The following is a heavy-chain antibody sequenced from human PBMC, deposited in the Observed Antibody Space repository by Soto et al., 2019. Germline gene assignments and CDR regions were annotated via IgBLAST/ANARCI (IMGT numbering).Heavy chain of an antibody. D-gene: IGHD3-3*01. CDR1: GGSISSYY. V-gene: IGHV4-59*01. Sequence: PSETPSLTCTVSGGSISSYYWSWIRQPPGKGLEWIGYIYYSGSTNYNPSLKSRVTISVDTSKNQFSLKLSSVTAADTVVYYCARVLFGRGNWFDPWGQGTLVTVSS. CDR3: ARVLFGRGNWFDP. J-gene: IGHJ5*02. CDR2: IYYSGST.